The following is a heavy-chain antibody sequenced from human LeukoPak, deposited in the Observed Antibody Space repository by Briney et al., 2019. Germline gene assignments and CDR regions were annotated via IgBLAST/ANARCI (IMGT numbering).Heavy chain of an antibody. D-gene: IGHD6-6*01. J-gene: IGHJ4*02. CDR1: GYSISSGYY. CDR3: ARDSSSIDY. Sequence: SETLSLTCTVSGYSISSGYYWGWIRQPPGKGLEWIGSIYHSGGTYYNPSLKSRVTISVDTSKNQFSLKLSSVTAADTAVYYCARDSSSIDYWGQGTLVTVSS. CDR2: IYHSGGT. V-gene: IGHV4-38-2*02.